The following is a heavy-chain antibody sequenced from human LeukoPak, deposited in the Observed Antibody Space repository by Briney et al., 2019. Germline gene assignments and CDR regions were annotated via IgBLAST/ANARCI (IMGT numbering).Heavy chain of an antibody. Sequence: HPGGSLRLSCAASGFTFSSYAMSWVRQAPGKGLEWVSAISGSGGSTYYADSVKGRFTISRDNSKNTLYLQMNSLRAEDTAVYYCAKDLDLFLAYCGGDCYTFDIWGQGTMVTVSS. V-gene: IGHV3-23*01. J-gene: IGHJ3*02. CDR1: GFTFSSYA. CDR3: AKDLDLFLAYCGGDCYTFDI. D-gene: IGHD2-21*02. CDR2: ISGSGGST.